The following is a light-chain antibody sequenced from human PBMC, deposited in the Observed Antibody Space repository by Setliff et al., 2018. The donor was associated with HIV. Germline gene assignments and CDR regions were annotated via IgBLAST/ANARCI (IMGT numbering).Light chain of an antibody. CDR2: DVT. Sequence: QSALTQPRSVSGSPGQSVTISCTGTSSDVGSYNYVSWYQQHPGKAPKLMIYDVTKRPSGVPDRFSGSKSGNTASLTISGLQAEDGADYYCCSYAGSYTPVIFGGGTK. J-gene: IGLJ2*01. V-gene: IGLV2-11*01. CDR1: SSDVGSYNY. CDR3: CSYAGSYTPVI.